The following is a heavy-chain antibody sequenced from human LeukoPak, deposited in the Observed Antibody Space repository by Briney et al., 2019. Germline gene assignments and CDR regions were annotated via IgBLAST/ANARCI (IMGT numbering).Heavy chain of an antibody. CDR2: ISSGGTYE. Sequence: GGSLRLSCAASGFTFRKYAMHGVGQAPAKGREWVSLISSGGTYEYYAAYVKRRFNISRDNSENTLYLQLNRLRAADTAVYSCAKDSTYYYASGSSGPHYFDNWGQGTLVTVSS. J-gene: IGHJ4*02. CDR1: GFTFRKYA. CDR3: AKDSTYYYASGSSGPHYFDN. D-gene: IGHD3-10*01. V-gene: IGHV3-30*01.